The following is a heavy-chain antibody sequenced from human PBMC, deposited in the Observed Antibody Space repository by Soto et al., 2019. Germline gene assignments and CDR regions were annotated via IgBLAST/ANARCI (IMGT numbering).Heavy chain of an antibody. CDR3: AADHSSLVGATYYYYHGMDG. CDR2: IVVGSGNT. Sequence: GASVKVSCKASGYTFTGYYMHWVRQAPGQGLEWIGWIVVGSGNTNYAQKFQERVTITRDMSTSTAYMELSRLRSEDTAVYCCAADHSSLVGATYYYYHGMDGWGQGTTVTVS. D-gene: IGHD1-26*01. V-gene: IGHV1-58*02. CDR1: GYTFTGYY. J-gene: IGHJ6*02.